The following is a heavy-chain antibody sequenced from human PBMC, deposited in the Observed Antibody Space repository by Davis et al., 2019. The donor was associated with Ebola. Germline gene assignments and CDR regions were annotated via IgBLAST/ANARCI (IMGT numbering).Heavy chain of an antibody. CDR1: GFTFSSYA. CDR3: AKMGGSSGYNDY. D-gene: IGHD3-22*01. CDR2: ISYDGSNK. V-gene: IGHV3-30-3*02. J-gene: IGHJ4*02. Sequence: GESLKISCAASGFTFSSYAMHWVRQAPGKGLEWVAVISYDGSNKYYADSVKGRFTISRDNSKNTLYLQMNSLRAEDTAVYYCAKMGGSSGYNDYWGLGTLVTVSS.